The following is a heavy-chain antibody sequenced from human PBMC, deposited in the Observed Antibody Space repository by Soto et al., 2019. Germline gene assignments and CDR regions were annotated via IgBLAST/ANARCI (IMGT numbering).Heavy chain of an antibody. CDR2: IGGTDGDSDGVP. J-gene: IGHJ3*01. CDR1: GFILNNYA. CDR3: VERGRNWGAFDF. D-gene: IGHD7-27*01. Sequence: VQLLESGGDLVQPGGSLRLSCVASGFILNNYAMSWVRQAPGKGLGWVSTIGGTDGDSDGVPWYEDSVKGRFTISRDSSANTLFLHMDNLRAEDSALYYCVERGRNWGAFDFWGQGTTVVVSS. V-gene: IGHV3-23*01.